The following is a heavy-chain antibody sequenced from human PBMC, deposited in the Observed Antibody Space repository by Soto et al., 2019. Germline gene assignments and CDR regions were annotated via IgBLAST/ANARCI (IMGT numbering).Heavy chain of an antibody. Sequence: GASVKVSCKASGYTFTSYGISWVRQAPGQGLEWMGWISAYNGNTNYAQKLQGRVTMTTDTSTSTAYMELRSLRSDDTAVYYCARAYDSSGYFHYYYYGMDVWGQGTTVTVSS. D-gene: IGHD3-22*01. CDR1: GYTFTSYG. CDR2: ISAYNGNT. CDR3: ARAYDSSGYFHYYYYGMDV. V-gene: IGHV1-18*04. J-gene: IGHJ6*02.